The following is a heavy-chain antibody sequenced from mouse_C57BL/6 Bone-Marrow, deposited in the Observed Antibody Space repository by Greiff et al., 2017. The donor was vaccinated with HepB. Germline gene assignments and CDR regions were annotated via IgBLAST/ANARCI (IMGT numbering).Heavy chain of an antibody. J-gene: IGHJ3*01. CDR1: GYAFTNYL. CDR3: ARNYGSSVFAY. D-gene: IGHD1-1*01. Sequence: QVQLQQSGAELVRPGTSVKVSCKASGYAFTNYLIEWVKQRPGQGLEWIGVINPGSGGTNYNEKFKGKATLTADKSSSTAYMQLSSLTSEDSAVYFCARNYGSSVFAYWGQVTLVTVSA. V-gene: IGHV1-54*01. CDR2: INPGSGGT.